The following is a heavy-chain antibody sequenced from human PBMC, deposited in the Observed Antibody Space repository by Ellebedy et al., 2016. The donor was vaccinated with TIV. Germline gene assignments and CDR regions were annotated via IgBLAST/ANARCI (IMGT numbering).Heavy chain of an antibody. CDR3: AREWFGSRDGMDV. CDR1: GYTFTGYY. D-gene: IGHD3-10*01. J-gene: IGHJ6*02. V-gene: IGHV1-2*04. CDR2: INPNSGGT. Sequence: ASVKVSCXASGYTFTGYYMHWVRQAPGQGLEWMGWINPNSGGTNYAQKFQGWVTMTRDTSISTAYMELSRLRSDDTAVYYCAREWFGSRDGMDVWGQGTTVTVSS.